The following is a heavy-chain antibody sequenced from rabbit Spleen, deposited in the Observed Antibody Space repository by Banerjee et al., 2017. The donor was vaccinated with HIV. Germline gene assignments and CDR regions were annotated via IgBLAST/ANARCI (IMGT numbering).Heavy chain of an antibody. CDR1: GVSFSISSY. V-gene: IGHV1S40*01. D-gene: IGHD1-1*01. CDR3: ARRGHSGVGYLAL. CDR2: IDADSTGFT. J-gene: IGHJ4*01. Sequence: QSLEESGGDLVQPEGSLTLTCKASGVSFSISSYMCWVRQAPGKGLEWIACIDADSTGFTYFATWAKGRFTISKTSSTTVTLEMTSLTAADTATYFCARRGHSGVGYLALWGQGTLVTVS.